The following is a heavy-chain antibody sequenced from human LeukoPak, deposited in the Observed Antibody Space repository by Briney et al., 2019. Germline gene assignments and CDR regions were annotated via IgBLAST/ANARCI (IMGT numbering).Heavy chain of an antibody. J-gene: IGHJ4*02. CDR2: INPNSGGT. Sequence: AXVKVSCKASGYTFTGYYMHWVRQAPGQGLEWMGWINPNSGGTNYAQKFQGRVTMTRDTSISTAYMELSRLRSDDTAVYYCARNLGSYYDSSGYYYWVYWGQGTLVTVSS. CDR3: ARNLGSYYDSSGYYYWVY. D-gene: IGHD3-22*01. V-gene: IGHV1-2*02. CDR1: GYTFTGYY.